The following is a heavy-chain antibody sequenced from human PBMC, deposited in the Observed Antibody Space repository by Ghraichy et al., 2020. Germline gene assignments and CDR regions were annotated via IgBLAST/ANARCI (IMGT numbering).Heavy chain of an antibody. J-gene: IGHJ5*02. CDR2: INHSGST. CDR3: ARDIHCSGGSCYEWFDP. V-gene: IGHV4-34*01. D-gene: IGHD2-15*01. CDR1: GGSFSGYY. Sequence: ESLNISCAVYGGSFSGYYWSWIRQPPGKGLEWIGEINHSGSTNYNPSLKSRVTISVDTSKNQFSLKLSSVTAADTAVYYCARDIHCSGGSCYEWFDPWGQGTLVTVSS.